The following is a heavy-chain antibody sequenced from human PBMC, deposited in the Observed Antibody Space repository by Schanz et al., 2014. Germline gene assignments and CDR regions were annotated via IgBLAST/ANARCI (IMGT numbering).Heavy chain of an antibody. J-gene: IGHJ6*03. CDR3: ARLGTGMAVAGSVIDSYYYYMDV. CDR1: GYTFTSYS. CDR2: MNPNSGNT. D-gene: IGHD6-19*01. Sequence: QLQLVQSGAEVKKPGASVKVSCKASGYTFTSYSIHWVRQAPGQGLEWMGWMNPNSGNTGYAQKFQGRVTMTRNTSISTAYMELSSLRSEDTAVYYCARLGTGMAVAGSVIDSYYYYMDVWGEGTTVTVSS. V-gene: IGHV1-8*02.